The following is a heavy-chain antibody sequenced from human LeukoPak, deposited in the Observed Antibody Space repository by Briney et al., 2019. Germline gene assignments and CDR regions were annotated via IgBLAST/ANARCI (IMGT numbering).Heavy chain of an antibody. V-gene: IGHV4-34*01. CDR2: INHSGST. CDR3: ARPGQLGSLYYGVDV. J-gene: IGHJ6*02. CDR1: GGSFGGYQ. D-gene: IGHD3-10*01. Sequence: SETLSLTCAVYGGSFGGYQWNWIRQTPGQGLEWIGEINHSGSTNYNPSLKSRVTISVDTSKNQFSLKLISVTAADTAVYWCARPGQLGSLYYGVDVWGQGTTVTVS.